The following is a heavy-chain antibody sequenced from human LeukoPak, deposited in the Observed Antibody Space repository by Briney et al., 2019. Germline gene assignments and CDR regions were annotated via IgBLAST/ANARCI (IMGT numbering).Heavy chain of an antibody. D-gene: IGHD6-13*01. CDR2: ISSSSSYI. CDR1: GFTFSSYS. CDR3: ARDQDKIAAAGTGSGY. V-gene: IGHV3-21*01. J-gene: IGHJ4*02. Sequence: GGSLRLSCAASGFTFSSYSMNWVRQAPGKGLEWVSPISSSSSYIYYADSVKGRFTISRDNAKNSLYLQMNSLRAEDTAVYYCARDQDKIAAAGTGSGYWGQGTLVTVSS.